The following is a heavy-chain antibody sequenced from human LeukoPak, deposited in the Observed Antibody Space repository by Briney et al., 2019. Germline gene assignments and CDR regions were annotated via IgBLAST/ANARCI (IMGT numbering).Heavy chain of an antibody. CDR2: IYYSGST. V-gene: IGHV4-59*08. Sequence: SETLSLTCTVSGGSISSYYWSWIRQPPGKGLEWIGYIYYSGSTNYNPSLKSRVTILVDTSKNQFSLKLSSVTAADTAVYYCARRKRRGSGSSYPGAFDIWGQGTMVTVSS. J-gene: IGHJ3*02. CDR3: ARRKRRGSGSSYPGAFDI. CDR1: GGSISSYY. D-gene: IGHD3-10*01.